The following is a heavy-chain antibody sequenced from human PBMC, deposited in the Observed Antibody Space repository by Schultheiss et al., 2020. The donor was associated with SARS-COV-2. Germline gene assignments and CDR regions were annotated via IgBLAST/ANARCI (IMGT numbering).Heavy chain of an antibody. V-gene: IGHV3-30*18. CDR1: GFTFSSYG. D-gene: IGHD1-26*01. CDR3: AKPKGGSYRYGMDV. CDR2: ISYDGSNK. J-gene: IGHJ6*02. Sequence: GGSLRLSCAASGFTFSSYGMHWVRQAPGKGLEWVAVISYDGSNKYYADSVKGRFTISRDNSKNTLNLQMSSLRAEDTAVYYCAKPKGGSYRYGMDVWGQGTTVTVSS.